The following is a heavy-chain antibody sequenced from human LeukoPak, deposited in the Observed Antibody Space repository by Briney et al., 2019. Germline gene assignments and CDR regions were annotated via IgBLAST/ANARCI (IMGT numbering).Heavy chain of an antibody. V-gene: IGHV3-23*01. J-gene: IGHJ4*02. Sequence: GGSLRLSCAASGFTFSSYAMSWVRQAPGKGLEWVSSISDSGGSTYYSDSVKSRFTISRDNSKNTPYLQMNSLRAGDAALYYCAKPGAGGSYFDSWGQGTQVTVSS. CDR1: GFTFSSYA. CDR2: ISDSGGST. CDR3: AKPGAGGSYFDS. D-gene: IGHD1-14*01.